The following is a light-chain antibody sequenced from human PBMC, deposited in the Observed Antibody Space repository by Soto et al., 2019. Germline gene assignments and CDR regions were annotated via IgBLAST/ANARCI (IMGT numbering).Light chain of an antibody. CDR1: QSISSG. V-gene: IGKV1-5*03. CDR2: KAS. CDR3: QHYNSYSIT. Sequence: DIQMTQSPSTPSASVGDRVTITCRASQSISSGLAWYQQKPGKAPKLLIYKASSLESGVPSRFSGSGSGTEFTLTISSLQPDDLATYYCQHYNSYSITFGQGTRLEIQ. J-gene: IGKJ5*01.